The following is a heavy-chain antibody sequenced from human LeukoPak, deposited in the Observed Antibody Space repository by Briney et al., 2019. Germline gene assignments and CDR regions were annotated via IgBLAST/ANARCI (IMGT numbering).Heavy chain of an antibody. CDR1: GFTFSSYW. Sequence: GGSLRLSCAPSGFTFSSYWMHWVRQAPGKGLVSVSRINTDGSTITYADSVKGRFTISRDNAKNTLYLQMNSLRAEDMALYYCAKERGSAAGSTDAFDIWGQGTMVTVSS. CDR3: AKERGSAAGSTDAFDI. V-gene: IGHV3-74*01. CDR2: INTDGSTI. J-gene: IGHJ3*02. D-gene: IGHD6-13*01.